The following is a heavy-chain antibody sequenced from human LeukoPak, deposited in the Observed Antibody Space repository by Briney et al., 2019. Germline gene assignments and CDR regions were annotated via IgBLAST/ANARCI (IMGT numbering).Heavy chain of an antibody. CDR2: INHNGNVN. D-gene: IGHD3-16*01. V-gene: IGHV3-7*03. CDR1: GFTLSTYW. Sequence: GGSLRLSCAASGFTLSTYWMSWVRQVPGKGLEWVASINHNGNVNYYVDSVKGRFTISRDNAKNSLYLQMSNLRAEDTAVYFCARGGGLDVWGQGATVTVSS. CDR3: ARGGGLDV. J-gene: IGHJ6*02.